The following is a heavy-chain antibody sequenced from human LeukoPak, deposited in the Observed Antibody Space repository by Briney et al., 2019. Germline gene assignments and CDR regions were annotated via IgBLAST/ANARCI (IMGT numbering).Heavy chain of an antibody. V-gene: IGHV4-59*08. D-gene: IGHD6-13*01. CDR1: GGSISSYY. Sequence: ASETLSLTCTVSGGSISSYYWSWIRQPAGKGLEWIGYIYYTGITSYNPSLKSRVTMSLDTSKNQFSLKLTSVTAADTAMYYCARQSPFSSTVAFFFDSWGQGTLVTVSP. CDR2: IYYTGIT. J-gene: IGHJ4*02. CDR3: ARQSPFSSTVAFFFDS.